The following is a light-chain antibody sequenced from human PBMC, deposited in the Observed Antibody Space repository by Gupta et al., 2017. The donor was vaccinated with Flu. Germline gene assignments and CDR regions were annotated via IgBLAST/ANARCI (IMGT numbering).Light chain of an antibody. CDR3: QQYYGTPYS. CDR1: QNILYSSNNKNY. J-gene: IGKJ2*03. Sequence: DIVTTQSPDSLAVCLGERATINCKSSQNILYSSNNKNYIAWYQQKPGQPPNLLIYWASTRESGVPDRFSGSGSGTDFTLTISSLQAEDVAIYYCQQYYGTPYSFGQGTKLEIK. CDR2: WAS. V-gene: IGKV4-1*01.